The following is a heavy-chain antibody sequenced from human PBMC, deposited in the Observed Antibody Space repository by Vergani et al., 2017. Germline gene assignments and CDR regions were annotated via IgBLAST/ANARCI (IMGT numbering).Heavy chain of an antibody. V-gene: IGHV1-46*04. Sequence: QVQLVQSGAEVTKPGVSVKVSCTASGYTFTSYYIHWVRQAPGQGLEWMGVINPSGGSTIYAQKLQGRLTMTRDTSTSTVYMELSSLRSEDTDLYYCARESLGIRSFDYWGQGTLVTVSS. CDR2: INPSGGST. J-gene: IGHJ4*02. D-gene: IGHD7-27*01. CDR3: ARESLGIRSFDY. CDR1: GYTFTSYY.